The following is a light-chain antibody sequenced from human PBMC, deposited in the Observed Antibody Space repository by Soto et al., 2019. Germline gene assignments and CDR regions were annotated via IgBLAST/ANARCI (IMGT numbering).Light chain of an antibody. Sequence: DVVMTQSPLSLPVTLGQPASISCRSSQSLVHSDGNTYLNWFQQRPGQSPRRLIYKVSNRDSGVPDRCRGSGSGTDFTLHISRVEAEDVGVYYCMQGSHWPPWTFGQGTKVEIK. CDR1: QSLVHSDGNTY. V-gene: IGKV2-30*02. J-gene: IGKJ1*01. CDR2: KVS. CDR3: MQGSHWPPWT.